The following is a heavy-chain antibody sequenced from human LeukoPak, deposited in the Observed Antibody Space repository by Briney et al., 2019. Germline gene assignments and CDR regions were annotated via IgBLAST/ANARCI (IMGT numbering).Heavy chain of an antibody. CDR1: GFTFSSYA. J-gene: IGHJ6*02. V-gene: IGHV3-53*04. Sequence: GGSLRLSCAASGFTFSSYAMSWVRQAPGKGLEWVSVIYSGGSTYYADSVKGRFTISRHNSKNTLYLQMNSLRAEDTAVYYCAREVPGITMIVGDGMDVWGQGTTVTVSS. CDR2: IYSGGST. D-gene: IGHD3-22*01. CDR3: AREVPGITMIVGDGMDV.